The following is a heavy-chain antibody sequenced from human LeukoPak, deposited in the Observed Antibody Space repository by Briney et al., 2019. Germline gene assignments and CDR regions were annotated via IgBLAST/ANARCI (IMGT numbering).Heavy chain of an antibody. J-gene: IGHJ4*02. CDR3: AKPSLTAYGSGSYFDY. V-gene: IGHV3-30*04. Sequence: PGRSLRLSCAASGFTFSSYAMHWVRQAPGKGLEWVAVISYDGSNKYYADSVKGRFTISRDNSKNTLYLQMNSLRAEDTAVYYCAKPSLTAYGSGSYFDYWGQGTLVTVSS. CDR1: GFTFSSYA. D-gene: IGHD3-10*01. CDR2: ISYDGSNK.